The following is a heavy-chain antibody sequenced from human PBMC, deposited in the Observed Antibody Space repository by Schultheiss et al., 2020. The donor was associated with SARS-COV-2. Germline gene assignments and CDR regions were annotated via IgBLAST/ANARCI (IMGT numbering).Heavy chain of an antibody. D-gene: IGHD3-22*01. CDR3: AKDSYYYDSSGYYPMAIDY. Sequence: GGSLRLSCAASGFTFSSYAMSWVRQAPGKGLEWVSSINGGNAGTYYTDSVKGRFSISRDSSKNTLYLQMNSLRAEDSAIYYCAKDSYYYDSSGYYPMAIDYWGQGTLVTVSS. CDR2: INGGNAGT. J-gene: IGHJ4*02. CDR1: GFTFSSYA. V-gene: IGHV3-23*01.